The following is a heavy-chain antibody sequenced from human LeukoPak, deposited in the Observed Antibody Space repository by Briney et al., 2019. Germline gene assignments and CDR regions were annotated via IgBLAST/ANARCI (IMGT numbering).Heavy chain of an antibody. D-gene: IGHD3-16*01. CDR1: GFTFSNYW. CDR3: ARGGGLDV. V-gene: IGHV3-7*03. Sequence: QSGGSLRLSCAASGFTFSNYWMAWVRQAPGKGPEWVANINLDGSQKYYVDSVKGRFTISRDNAKNSLYLQMSNLRAEDTAVYFCARGGGLDVWGQGATVTVSS. J-gene: IGHJ6*02. CDR2: INLDGSQK.